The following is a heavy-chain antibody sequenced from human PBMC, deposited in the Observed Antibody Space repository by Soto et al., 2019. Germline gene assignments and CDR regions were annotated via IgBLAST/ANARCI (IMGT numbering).Heavy chain of an antibody. J-gene: IGHJ4*02. CDR3: AKDGYDFWSGHYTHGYFDY. Sequence: AGSLRLSCAASGFTFSSYAMSWVSQAPGKGLEWVSAISGSGGSTYYADSVKGRFTISRDNSKNTLYLQMNSLRAEDTAVYYCAKDGYDFWSGHYTHGYFDYWGQGTLVTVSS. D-gene: IGHD3-3*01. CDR2: ISGSGGST. V-gene: IGHV3-23*01. CDR1: GFTFSSYA.